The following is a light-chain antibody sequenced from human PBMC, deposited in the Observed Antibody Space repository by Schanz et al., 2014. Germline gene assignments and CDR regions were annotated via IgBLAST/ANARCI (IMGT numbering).Light chain of an antibody. CDR1: TSNIGTGYH. V-gene: IGLV1-40*01. CDR3: QSYDSSLSGWV. J-gene: IGLJ3*02. Sequence: QSVLTQPPSVSGAPGQRVTISCTGSTSNIGTGYHVHWYQQVPGTAPKLLIYGNSNRPSGVPDRFSGSKAGTSASLAISGLRSEDEADYYCQSYDSSLSGWVFGGGTKVTVL. CDR2: GNS.